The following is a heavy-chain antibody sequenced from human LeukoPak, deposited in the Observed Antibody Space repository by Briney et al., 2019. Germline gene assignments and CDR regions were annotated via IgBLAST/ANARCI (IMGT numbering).Heavy chain of an antibody. CDR2: IYYSGST. CDR3: ARERCSSTSGYYYFDY. CDR1: GGSISSSSYY. D-gene: IGHD2-2*01. J-gene: IGHJ4*02. V-gene: IGHV4-39*07. Sequence: SETLSLTCTVSGGSISSSSYYWGWIRQPPGKGLEWIGSIYYSGSTYYNPSLKSRVTISVDTSKNQFSLKLSSVTAADTAVYYCARERCSSTSGYYYFDYWGQGTLVTVSS.